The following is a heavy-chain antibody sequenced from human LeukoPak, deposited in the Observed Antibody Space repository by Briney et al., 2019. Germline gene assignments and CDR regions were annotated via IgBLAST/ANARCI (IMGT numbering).Heavy chain of an antibody. CDR2: MNPNSGNT. CDR3: ARVHGDYPLDYYYYMDV. V-gene: IGHV1-8*01. J-gene: IGHJ6*03. CDR1: GYTFNNYD. Sequence: ASVKVSCKASGYTFNNYDINWVRRATGQGLEWMGWMNPNSGNTGYAQKFQGRVTMTRNTSISTAYMELSSLRSEDTAVYYCARVHGDYPLDYYYYMDVWGKGTTVTVSS. D-gene: IGHD4-17*01.